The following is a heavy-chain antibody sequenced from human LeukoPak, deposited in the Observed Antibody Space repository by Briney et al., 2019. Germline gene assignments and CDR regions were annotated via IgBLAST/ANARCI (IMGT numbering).Heavy chain of an antibody. V-gene: IGHV4-34*01. Sequence: SETLSLTCAVYGGSFSGYYWSWIRQPPGKGLEWIGEINHSGSTNYNPSLKSRVTISVDTSKNQFSLKLSSATAADTAVYYCARVSVYAMYYYYYMDVWGKGNTVTVSS. J-gene: IGHJ6*03. CDR1: GGSFSGYY. D-gene: IGHD2-8*01. CDR3: ARVSVYAMYYYYYMDV. CDR2: INHSGST.